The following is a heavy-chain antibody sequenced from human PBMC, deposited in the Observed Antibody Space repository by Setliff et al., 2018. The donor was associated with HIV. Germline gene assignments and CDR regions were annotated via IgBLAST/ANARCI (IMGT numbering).Heavy chain of an antibody. V-gene: IGHV4-59*11. CDR2: IYTTGST. CDR1: GGSMSTHY. Sequence: PSETLSLTCTVSGGSMSTHYWSWIRPTPGKGLEWIGHIYTTGSTHYNPSLRSRVTISIDTSKSHFSLRLKSVTAADTALYYCASGSPFDGFDMWGQGTMVTVSS. CDR3: ASGSPFDGFDM. D-gene: IGHD1-26*01. J-gene: IGHJ3*02.